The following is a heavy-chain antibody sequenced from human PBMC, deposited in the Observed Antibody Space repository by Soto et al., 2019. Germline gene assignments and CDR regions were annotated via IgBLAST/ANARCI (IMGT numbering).Heavy chain of an antibody. D-gene: IGHD6-19*01. V-gene: IGHV4-59*01. Sequence: PSETLSLTCTVSGGSISSYYWSWIRQPPGKGLEWIGYIYYSGSTNYNPSLKSRVTISVDTSKNQFSLKLSSVTAADTAVYYCARQISSGWYLFDYWGQGTLVTVSS. CDR2: IYYSGST. J-gene: IGHJ4*02. CDR3: ARQISSGWYLFDY. CDR1: GGSISSYY.